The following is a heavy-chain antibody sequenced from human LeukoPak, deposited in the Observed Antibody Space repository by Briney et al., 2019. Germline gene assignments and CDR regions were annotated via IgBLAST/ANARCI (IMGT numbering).Heavy chain of an antibody. D-gene: IGHD1/OR15-1a*01. J-gene: IGHJ5*02. CDR2: VYDTGAT. Sequence: SEALSLTCTVSGGSISGYYWSWIQQPPGKRLEWIGYVYDTGATNYNPSLKSRFTISIDTSKNQFSLYLSSVTAADTAVYYCARLPLIATTRGGFDPWGQGTLVTVSS. CDR1: GGSISGYY. CDR3: ARLPLIATTRGGFDP. V-gene: IGHV4-59*08.